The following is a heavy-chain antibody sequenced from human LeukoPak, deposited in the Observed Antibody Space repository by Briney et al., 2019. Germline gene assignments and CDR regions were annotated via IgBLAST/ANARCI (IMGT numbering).Heavy chain of an antibody. Sequence: SETLSLTCTVSGGSINSLYWSWIRQPAGKGLEWIGRIYSSGSTNYNPSLKSRVSMSVDTSKNQFSLKLTSVTAADTALYYCARGGKATVVTMWGQGILVTVSS. J-gene: IGHJ4*02. D-gene: IGHD4-23*01. V-gene: IGHV4-4*07. CDR3: ARGGKATVVTM. CDR1: GGSINSLY. CDR2: IYSSGST.